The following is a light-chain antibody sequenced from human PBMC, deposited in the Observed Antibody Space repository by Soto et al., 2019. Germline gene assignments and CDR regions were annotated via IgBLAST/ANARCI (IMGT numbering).Light chain of an antibody. V-gene: IGLV1-44*01. CDR3: AAWDDSLDVVV. CDR1: SSNIGSNT. Sequence: QSVLTHPPSASGTPGQTVTISCSGSSSNIGSNTVSWYQQFPGKAPKLLMYSNNQRPSGVPDRFSGSKSGTSASLAISGLQSGDEADYYCAAWDDSLDVVVFGGGTKLTVL. J-gene: IGLJ2*01. CDR2: SNN.